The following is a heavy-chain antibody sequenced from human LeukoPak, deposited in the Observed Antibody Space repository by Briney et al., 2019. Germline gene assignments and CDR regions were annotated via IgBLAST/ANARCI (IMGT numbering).Heavy chain of an antibody. D-gene: IGHD3-16*01. J-gene: IGHJ6*03. Sequence: PGGSLRLSCAASGFTFSDYYMSWVRQAPGKGLEWVAFIRYDGSNKYYADSVKGRFTISRDNSKNTLYLQMNSLRAEDTAVYYCARDDFGEFYYYYYYMDVWGKGTTVTVSS. CDR2: IRYDGSNK. CDR3: ARDDFGEFYYYYYYMDV. CDR1: GFTFSDYY. V-gene: IGHV3-30*02.